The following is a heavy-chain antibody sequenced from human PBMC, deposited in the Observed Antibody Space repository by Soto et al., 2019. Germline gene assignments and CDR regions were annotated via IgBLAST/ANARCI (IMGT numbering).Heavy chain of an antibody. D-gene: IGHD6-13*01. CDR2: FYSGST. CDR3: ATTRGIAVGGSFDH. V-gene: IGHV4-39*01. J-gene: IGHJ5*02. CDR1: GASISSRSSY. Sequence: ETLSLTCIVSGASISSRSSYWGWIRQPPGKGLEWVGTFYSGSTYNNPSLKSRVTISVDTSKNQFSLKLSSVAAEDTAIYYCATTRGIAVGGSFDHWGQGTLVTVSS.